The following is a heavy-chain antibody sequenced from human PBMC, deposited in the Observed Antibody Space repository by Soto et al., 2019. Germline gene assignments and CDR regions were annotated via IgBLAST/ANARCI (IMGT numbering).Heavy chain of an antibody. CDR1: GDSFISYA. V-gene: IGHV1-69*12. Sequence: QVQLVQSGAEVRKPGSSVKVSCKVSGDSFISYAISWVRQAPGQGLEWMGGIIPIFGRGTYAQRFQGRVGITAEYSASTIHTGQSGLRTAYTEVYYLGRDGTAVESSMVTQYDYGMDFWGQGTTVTVSS. D-gene: IGHD5-18*01. J-gene: IGHJ6*02. CDR2: IIPIFGRG. CDR3: GRDGTAVESSMVTQYDYGMDF.